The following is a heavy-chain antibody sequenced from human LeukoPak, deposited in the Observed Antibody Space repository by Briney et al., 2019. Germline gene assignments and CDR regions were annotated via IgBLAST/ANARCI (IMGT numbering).Heavy chain of an antibody. CDR3: ARIDSSGYY. J-gene: IGHJ4*02. V-gene: IGHV3-23*01. CDR1: GFTFSSYA. CDR2: ISTSGGST. Sequence: PGGSLRLSCAASGFTFSSYAMSWVRQAPGKGLEWVSSISTSGGSTYYADSVKGRFTISRDNSKNTLYLQMNSLRAEDTAVYYCARIDSSGYYWGQGTLVTVSS. D-gene: IGHD3-22*01.